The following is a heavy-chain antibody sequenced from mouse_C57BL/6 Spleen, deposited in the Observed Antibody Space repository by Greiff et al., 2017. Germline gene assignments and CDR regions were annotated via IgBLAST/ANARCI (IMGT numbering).Heavy chain of an antibody. Sequence: QVQLQQSGPGLVAPSQSLSITCTVSGFSLTSYAISWVRQPPGKGLEWLGVIWTGGGTNYNSALKSRLSISKDNSKSQVFLKMNSLQTDDTARDCWDRTGVYGNYAMDYWGQGTSVTVSS. D-gene: IGHD2-1*01. CDR2: IWTGGGT. CDR3: DRTGVYGNYAMDY. CDR1: GFSLTSYA. V-gene: IGHV2-9-1*01. J-gene: IGHJ4*01.